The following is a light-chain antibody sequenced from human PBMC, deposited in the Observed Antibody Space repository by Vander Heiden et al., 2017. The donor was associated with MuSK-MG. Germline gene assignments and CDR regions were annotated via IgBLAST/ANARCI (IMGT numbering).Light chain of an antibody. CDR3: QVWDGSNDPMV. CDR1: NIGSKS. V-gene: IGLV3-21*04. Sequence: SYVLTQPPSVSLAPGKTATITCGGNNIGSKSVHWYQRKPGQAPVLVMYLDSDRPSGIPERFSGSNSGNTATLTISRVEAGDEADYYCQVWDGSNDPMVFGGGTKLTVL. J-gene: IGLJ2*01. CDR2: LDS.